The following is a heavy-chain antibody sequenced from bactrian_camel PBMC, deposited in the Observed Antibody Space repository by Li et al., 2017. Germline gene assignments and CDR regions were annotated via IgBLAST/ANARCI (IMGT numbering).Heavy chain of an antibody. V-gene: IGHV3S1*01. D-gene: IGHD5*01. CDR1: GFTFSNSG. Sequence: VQLVESGGDLVQPGGSLRLSCAASGFTFSNSGMYWVRLAPGKGLEWVSGILTSGDTHYDYSVMGRFTISRDNAKNTLYLQMNSLKSDDTAVYYCATQTTGWAFRYWGRGTQVTVS. CDR3: ATQTTGWAFRY. CDR2: ILTSGDT. J-gene: IGHJ6*01.